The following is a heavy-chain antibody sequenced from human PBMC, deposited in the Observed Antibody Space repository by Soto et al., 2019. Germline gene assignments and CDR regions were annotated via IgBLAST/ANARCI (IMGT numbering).Heavy chain of an antibody. Sequence: ASVKVSCKASGYTFTSYGISWVRQAPGQGLEWMGWISAYNGNTNYAQKLQGRVTMTTDTSTSTAYVELRSLRSDDTAVYYCARARGSGSNPWFDPWGQGTLVTVSS. CDR3: ARARGSGSNPWFDP. J-gene: IGHJ5*02. V-gene: IGHV1-18*04. CDR2: ISAYNGNT. D-gene: IGHD3-10*01. CDR1: GYTFTSYG.